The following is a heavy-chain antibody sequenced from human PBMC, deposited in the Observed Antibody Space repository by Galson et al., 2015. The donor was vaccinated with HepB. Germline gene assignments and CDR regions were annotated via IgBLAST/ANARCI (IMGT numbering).Heavy chain of an antibody. J-gene: IGHJ3*02. D-gene: IGHD3-16*01. Sequence: SLRLSCAASGFTFSSYAMHWVRQAPGKGLEWVAVISYDGSNKYYADSVKGRFTISRDNSKNTLYLQMNSLRAEDTAVYYCARESRWPRMLGDIWGQGTMVTVSS. CDR3: ARESRWPRMLGDI. V-gene: IGHV3-30*04. CDR2: ISYDGSNK. CDR1: GFTFSSYA.